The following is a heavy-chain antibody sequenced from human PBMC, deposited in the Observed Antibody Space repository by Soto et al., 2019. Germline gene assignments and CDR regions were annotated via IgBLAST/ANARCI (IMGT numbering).Heavy chain of an antibody. CDR1: GGSFSGYY. CDR3: ARNSLGIAVLGTGCSKSNRFDP. Sequence: QVQLQQWGAGLLKPSETLSLTCAVYGGSFSGYYWSWIRQPPGKGLEWFGEINQSGSTNNNPSLRSRVTISINTSKTQFTLKLSSVTAADTAIYYCARNSLGIAVLGTGCSKSNRFDPWGQGTLVTVSS. D-gene: IGHD6-19*01. J-gene: IGHJ5*02. CDR2: INQSGST. V-gene: IGHV4-34*01.